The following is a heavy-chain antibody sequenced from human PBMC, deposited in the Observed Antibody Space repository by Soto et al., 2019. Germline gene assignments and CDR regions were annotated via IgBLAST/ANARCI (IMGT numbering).Heavy chain of an antibody. J-gene: IGHJ4*02. CDR3: ARVEELDILTGYKYYFDY. CDR2: IYYSGST. CDR1: GGSISSGGYY. V-gene: IGHV4-31*03. Sequence: TSETLSLTCTVSGGSISSGGYYWSWIRQHPGKGLEWIGYIYYSGSTYYNPSLKSRVTISVDTSKNQFSLKLSSVTAADTAVYYCARVEELDILTGYKYYFDYWGQGTLVTVSS. D-gene: IGHD3-9*01.